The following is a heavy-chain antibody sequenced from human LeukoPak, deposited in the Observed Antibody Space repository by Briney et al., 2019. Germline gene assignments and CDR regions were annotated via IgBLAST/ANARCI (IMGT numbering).Heavy chain of an antibody. CDR1: GFTFSSHW. CDR3: AREGSDWNCYYMDV. CDR2: IKQDGSEK. J-gene: IGHJ6*03. V-gene: IGHV3-7*01. D-gene: IGHD6-19*01. Sequence: PGGSLRLSCAASGFTFSSHWMSWVRQAPGKGLEWVANIKQDGSEKYYVDSVKGRFTISRDNAKNSLYLQMNSLRAEDTAVYYCAREGSDWNCYYMDVWGKGTTVTISS.